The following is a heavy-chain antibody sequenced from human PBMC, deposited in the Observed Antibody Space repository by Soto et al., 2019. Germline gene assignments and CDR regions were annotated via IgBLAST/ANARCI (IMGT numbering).Heavy chain of an antibody. J-gene: IGHJ5*02. CDR2: ISAYNGNT. CDR1: GYTFTSYG. CDR3: ARDSANYYDSSGGWFDP. V-gene: IGHV1-18*01. Sequence: GASVKVSCKASGYTFTSYGISWLRQSPGQGLEWMGWISAYNGNTNYAQKLQGRVTMTTDTSTSTAYMELRSLRSDDTAVYYCARDSANYYDSSGGWFDPWGQGTLVTVSS. D-gene: IGHD3-22*01.